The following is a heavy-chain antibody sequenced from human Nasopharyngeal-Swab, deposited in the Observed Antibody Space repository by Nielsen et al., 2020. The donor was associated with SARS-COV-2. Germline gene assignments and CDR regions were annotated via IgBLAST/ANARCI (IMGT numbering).Heavy chain of an antibody. D-gene: IGHD3-10*01. J-gene: IGHJ5*02. CDR3: ARDGAPLVSGIYFNRFDP. V-gene: IGHV1-18*01. CDR2: ISGNNDNR. Sequence: WVGQAPGQGLEWMGWISGNNDNRNYAQKVQGRVTMTTDTSTSTVYMELRSLRSDDTAIYYCARDGAPLVSGIYFNRFDPWGQGTLVTVSS.